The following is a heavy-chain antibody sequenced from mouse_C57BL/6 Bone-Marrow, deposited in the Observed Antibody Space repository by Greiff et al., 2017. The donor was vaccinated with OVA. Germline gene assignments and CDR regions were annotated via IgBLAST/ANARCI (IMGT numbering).Heavy chain of an antibody. CDR3: AIHYGNYAMDY. V-gene: IGHV1-26*01. Sequence: EVQLQQSGPELVKPGASVKISCKASGYTFTDYYMNWVKQSHGKSLEWIGDINPNNGGTSYNQKFKGKATLTVDKSSSTAYMELRSLTSEDSAVYYCAIHYGNYAMDYWGQGTSVTVSS. CDR1: GYTFTDYY. CDR2: INPNNGGT. D-gene: IGHD2-1*01. J-gene: IGHJ4*01.